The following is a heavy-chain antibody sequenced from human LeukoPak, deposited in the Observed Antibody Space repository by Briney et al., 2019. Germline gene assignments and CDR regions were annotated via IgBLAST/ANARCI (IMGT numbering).Heavy chain of an antibody. CDR2: INGDGSAT. Sequence: PGGSLRLSCAASGFTFLNYWMHWARQAPGKGLVWVSRINGDGSATSYADSVKGRFTISRDNADNTLYLQMNSLRVEDTAVYYCARDRKWYFDLWGRGTLVTVSS. V-gene: IGHV3-74*01. J-gene: IGHJ2*01. CDR3: ARDRKWYFDL. CDR1: GFTFLNYW.